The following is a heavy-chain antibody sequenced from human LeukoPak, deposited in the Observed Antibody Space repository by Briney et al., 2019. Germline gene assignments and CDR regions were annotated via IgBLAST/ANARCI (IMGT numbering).Heavy chain of an antibody. CDR3: ARVRMGAAFDY. J-gene: IGHJ4*02. CDR2: IKQDGSQK. D-gene: IGHD1-26*01. V-gene: IGHV3-7*01. Sequence: PGGSLRLSCAASGFTFSSYWMSWVRQAPGKGLEWVANIKQDGSQKDYVDSVKGRFTISRDNAKNSLYLQKNSLRAEDTAVYYCARVRMGAAFDYWGQGTLVTVSS. CDR1: GFTFSSYW.